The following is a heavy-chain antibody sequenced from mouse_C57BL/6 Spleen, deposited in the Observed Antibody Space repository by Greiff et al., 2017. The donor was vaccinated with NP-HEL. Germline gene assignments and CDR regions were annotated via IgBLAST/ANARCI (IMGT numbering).Heavy chain of an antibody. CDR1: GYTFTSYW. Sequence: QVQLQQPGAELVMPGASVKLSCKASGYTFTSYWMHWVKQRPGQGLEWIGEIDPADSYTKYNQKFKGKATLTVEKSSSTAYMQLSSLTSEESAVSYCARRGTASWFAYWGQGTLVTVST. D-gene: IGHD4-1*01. J-gene: IGHJ3*01. V-gene: IGHV1-69*01. CDR2: IDPADSYT. CDR3: ARRGTASWFAY.